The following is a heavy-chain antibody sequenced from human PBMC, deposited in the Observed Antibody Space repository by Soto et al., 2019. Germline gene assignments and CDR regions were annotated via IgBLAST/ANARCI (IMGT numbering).Heavy chain of an antibody. CDR3: ARGKTKQWLVLGY. CDR1: GFTFSSYA. V-gene: IGHV3-30-3*01. Sequence: QVQLVESGGGVVQPGRSLRLSCAASGFTFSSYAMHWVRQAPGKGLEWVAVISYDGSNKYYADSVKGRFTISRDNSKNTLYLQMNSLRAEDTAVYYCARGKTKQWLVLGYWGQGTLVTVS. J-gene: IGHJ4*02. D-gene: IGHD6-19*01. CDR2: ISYDGSNK.